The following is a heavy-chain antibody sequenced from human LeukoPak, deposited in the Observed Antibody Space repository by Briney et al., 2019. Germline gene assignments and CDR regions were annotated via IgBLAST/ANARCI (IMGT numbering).Heavy chain of an antibody. J-gene: IGHJ4*02. V-gene: IGHV3-74*01. Sequence: GGSLSLSCAASGFTFSSYWMLWVRQAPGKGLVWVSRIYTDGSTTSYADSVKGRFPISRDNAKNTLYVQMNSLRAEDTAVYYCARGVDHWGQGTLVAVSS. CDR3: ARGVDH. CDR1: GFTFSSYW. CDR2: IYTDGSTT.